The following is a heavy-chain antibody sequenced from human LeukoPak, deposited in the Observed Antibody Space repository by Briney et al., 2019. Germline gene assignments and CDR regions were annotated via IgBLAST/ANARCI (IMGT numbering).Heavy chain of an antibody. V-gene: IGHV4-59*01. CDR1: GGSISSYY. CDR2: IYYSGST. Sequence: SETLSLTCTVSGGSISSYYWSWIRQPPGKGLEWIGYIYYSGSTNYNPSLKSRVTISVDTSKNQFSLKLSSVTAAGTAVYYCARADYDILTGYNWFDPWGQGTLVTVSS. D-gene: IGHD3-9*01. CDR3: ARADYDILTGYNWFDP. J-gene: IGHJ5*02.